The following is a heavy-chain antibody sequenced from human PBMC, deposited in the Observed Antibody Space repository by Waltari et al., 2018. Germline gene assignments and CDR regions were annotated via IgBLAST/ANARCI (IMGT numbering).Heavy chain of an antibody. CDR1: GYSFTSYW. CDR3: ARHAQPRFYYYYMDV. J-gene: IGHJ6*03. V-gene: IGHV5-51*01. Sequence: EVQLVQSGAEVKKPGESLKISCKGSGYSFTSYWIGWVRQLPGKGLEWMGIIYPGDSDTRYSPSFQGQVTISADKSISTAYLQWSSLKASDTAMYYCARHAQPRFYYYYMDVWGKGTTVTISS. CDR2: IYPGDSDT. D-gene: IGHD2-2*01.